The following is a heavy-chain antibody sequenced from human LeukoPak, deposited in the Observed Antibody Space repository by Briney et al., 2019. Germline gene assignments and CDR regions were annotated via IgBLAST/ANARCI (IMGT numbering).Heavy chain of an antibody. CDR3: AREDGSGRPLDY. J-gene: IGHJ4*02. Sequence: SETLSLTCTVSGGSISSYYWSWIRQPPGKGLEWIGYIYYSGSTNYNPSLKSRVTISVDTSKNQFSLKLSSVTAADTAVYYCAREDGSGRPLDYWGQGTLVTVSS. CDR1: GGSISSYY. CDR2: IYYSGST. D-gene: IGHD6-19*01. V-gene: IGHV4-59*12.